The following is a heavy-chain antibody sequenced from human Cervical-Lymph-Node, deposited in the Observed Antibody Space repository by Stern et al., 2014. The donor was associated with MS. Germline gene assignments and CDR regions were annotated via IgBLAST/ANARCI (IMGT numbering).Heavy chain of an antibody. CDR1: GFSLSTSGMC. Sequence: ESGPALVQPTQTLTLTCTFSGFSLSTSGMCVSWIRQPPGKALEWLALIDWDDDKYYSTSLKTRLTISKDTSKNQVVLTMTNMDPVDTATYYCARSLDLRYYFDYWGQGTLVTVSS. J-gene: IGHJ4*02. CDR2: IDWDDDK. CDR3: ARSLDLRYYFDY. V-gene: IGHV2-70*01. D-gene: IGHD5-12*01.